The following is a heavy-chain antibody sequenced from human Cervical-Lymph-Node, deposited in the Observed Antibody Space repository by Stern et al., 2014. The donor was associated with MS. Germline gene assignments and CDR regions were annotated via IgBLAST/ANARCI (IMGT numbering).Heavy chain of an antibody. CDR1: GFTFSSYA. Sequence: EVQLVESGGGLVQPGGSLRLSCAASGFTFSSYAMSWVRQAPGKGLEWVSGNSGSGGSTYYTDSVKGRFTISRDNSKNTLYLQMNSLRAEDTAVYYCAKDRQWLVRYFDYWGQGTLVTVSS. D-gene: IGHD6-19*01. V-gene: IGHV3-23*04. CDR3: AKDRQWLVRYFDY. J-gene: IGHJ4*02. CDR2: NSGSGGST.